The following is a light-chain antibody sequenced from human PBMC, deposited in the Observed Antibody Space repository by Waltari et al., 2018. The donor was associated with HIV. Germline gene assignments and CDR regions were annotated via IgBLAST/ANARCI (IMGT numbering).Light chain of an antibody. CDR2: EDR. J-gene: IGLJ3*02. V-gene: IGLV6-57*03. CDR1: SGHIAKNY. CDR3: QSFDTTNHWV. Sequence: FMLTQPHSVSESPGKTVLLSCTRDSGHIAKNYVQWFQRRPGSAPTTLLYEDRRRPPGVPDRFSGSIDRSSNSASLTISGVMTEDEADYYCQSFDTTNHWVFGGGTKLTVL.